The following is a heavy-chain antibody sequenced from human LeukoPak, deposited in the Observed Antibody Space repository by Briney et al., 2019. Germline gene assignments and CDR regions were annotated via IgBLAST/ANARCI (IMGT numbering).Heavy chain of an antibody. CDR1: GFTFTSRSA. J-gene: IGHJ5*02. V-gene: IGHV1-58*01. D-gene: IGHD6-13*01. CDR3: AAPYTSSWFDL. Sequence: GTSVKVSCKASGFTFTSRSAVQWVRQARGQRLEWIGWIVVDSDNTNYAENFQERVTITRDMSASTSYMELSSLRYEDTAVYFCAAPYTSSWFDLWGQGTLVTVSS. CDR2: IVVDSDNT.